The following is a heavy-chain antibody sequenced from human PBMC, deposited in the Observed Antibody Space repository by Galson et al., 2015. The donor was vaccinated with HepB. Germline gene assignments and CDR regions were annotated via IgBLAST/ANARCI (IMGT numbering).Heavy chain of an antibody. CDR1: GFTFSSYA. D-gene: IGHD5-18*01. V-gene: IGHV3-23*01. J-gene: IGHJ4*02. CDR3: AKARAGIQLVIDY. Sequence: SLRLSCAASGFTFSSYAMSWVRQAPGKGLEWVSAISGSGGSTYYADSVKGRFTISRDNSKNTLYLQMNSLRAEDTAVYYCAKARAGIQLVIDYWGQGTLVTVSS. CDR2: ISGSGGST.